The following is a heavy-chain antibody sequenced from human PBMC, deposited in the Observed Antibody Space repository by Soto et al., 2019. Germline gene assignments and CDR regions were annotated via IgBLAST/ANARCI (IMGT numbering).Heavy chain of an antibody. CDR3: ARDGPTTHYYLDY. CDR1: GGSISSSSYY. D-gene: IGHD1-1*01. V-gene: IGHV4-39*02. Sequence: SETLSLTCTVSGGSISSSSYYWGWIRQPPGKGLEWIGSIYYSGSTYYNLSLKSRVTISVDTSKNQFSLQLSSVTADDTAVYYCARDGPTTHYYLDYWGQGTPVTVSS. J-gene: IGHJ4*02. CDR2: IYYSGST.